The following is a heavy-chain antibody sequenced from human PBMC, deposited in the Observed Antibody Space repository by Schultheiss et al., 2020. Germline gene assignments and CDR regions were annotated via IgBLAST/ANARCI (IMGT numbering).Heavy chain of an antibody. J-gene: IGHJ4*02. Sequence: GGSLRLSCAASGFTFSDYYMSWIRQAPGKGLEWVSYISSSSSYTNYADSVKGRFTISRDNAKNSLYLQMNSLRAEDTAVYYCAGMGYDFWSGYYNPYYFDYWGQGTLVTVSS. CDR3: AGMGYDFWSGYYNPYYFDY. CDR2: ISSSSSYT. CDR1: GFTFSDYY. D-gene: IGHD3-3*01. V-gene: IGHV3-11*06.